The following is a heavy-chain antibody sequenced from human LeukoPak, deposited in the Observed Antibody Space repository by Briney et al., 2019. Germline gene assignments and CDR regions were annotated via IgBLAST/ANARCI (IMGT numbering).Heavy chain of an antibody. CDR2: IYYSGST. CDR3: ARHSGGLNP. J-gene: IGHJ5*02. Sequence: SETLSLTCTVSGGSISDYYCSWIRQPPGKGLEWIGYIYYSGSTNYNPSLKSRVTISVDTSNNQFSLKLSVMPAADTAVYYCARHSGGLNPWGQGTLVTVSS. V-gene: IGHV4-59*08. D-gene: IGHD5-12*01. CDR1: GGSISDYY.